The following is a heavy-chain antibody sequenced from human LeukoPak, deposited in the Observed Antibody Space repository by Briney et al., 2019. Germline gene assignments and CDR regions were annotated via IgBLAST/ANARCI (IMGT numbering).Heavy chain of an antibody. CDR3: ARDVRGIVGMDYFDY. V-gene: IGHV1-18*01. CDR1: GYIFISYG. Sequence: ASVKVSCKASGYIFISYGISWVRQAPGQGLEWMGWISAYNGNTKYAQKLQGRVTMTTVTSTSTAYMELRSLRSDDTAVYYCARDVRGIVGMDYFDYWGQGTLVTVSS. J-gene: IGHJ4*02. D-gene: IGHD3-22*01. CDR2: ISAYNGNT.